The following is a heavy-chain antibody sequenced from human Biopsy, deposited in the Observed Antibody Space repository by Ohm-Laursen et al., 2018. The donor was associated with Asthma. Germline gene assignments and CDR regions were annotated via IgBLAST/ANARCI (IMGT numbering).Heavy chain of an antibody. Sequence: QTLSLTCTVSGGSISSGGYYWSWIRQHPGKGLEWIGYIYYSGSTYYNPSLKSRVTISVDTSKNQFSLKLSSVTAADTAVYYCARGIGLSGYDFWSGYSATPNWFDPWGQGTLVTVSS. CDR1: GGSISSGGYY. CDR3: ARGIGLSGYDFWSGYSATPNWFDP. J-gene: IGHJ5*02. D-gene: IGHD3-3*01. V-gene: IGHV4-31*03. CDR2: IYYSGST.